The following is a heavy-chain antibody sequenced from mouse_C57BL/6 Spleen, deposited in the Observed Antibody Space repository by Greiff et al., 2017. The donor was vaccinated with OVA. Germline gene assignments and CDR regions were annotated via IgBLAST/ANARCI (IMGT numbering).Heavy chain of an antibody. Sequence: QVHVKQSGAELVRPGASVTLSCKASGYTFTDYEMHWVKQTPVHGLEWIGAIDPETGGTAYNQKFKGKAILTADKSSSTAYMELRSLTSEDSAVYYCTGTTVVEGFDVWGTGTTVTVSS. CDR2: IDPETGGT. J-gene: IGHJ1*03. CDR1: GYTFTDYE. V-gene: IGHV1-15*01. CDR3: TGTTVVEGFDV. D-gene: IGHD1-1*01.